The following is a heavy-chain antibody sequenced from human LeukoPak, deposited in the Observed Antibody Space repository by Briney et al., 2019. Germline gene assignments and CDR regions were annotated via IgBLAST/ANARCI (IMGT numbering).Heavy chain of an antibody. D-gene: IGHD3-10*01. J-gene: IGHJ6*03. CDR3: ARQLYVSGSYYAPMDV. Sequence: SETLSLTCTVSGGSIRSYYWSWIRQSPGKGLEWIGYIYYSGSTNYNPSLKSRVTISVDTSKNQFSLKLSSVTAADTAVYFCARQLYVSGSYYAPMDVWGKGTTVTISS. CDR2: IYYSGST. V-gene: IGHV4-59*08. CDR1: GGSIRSYY.